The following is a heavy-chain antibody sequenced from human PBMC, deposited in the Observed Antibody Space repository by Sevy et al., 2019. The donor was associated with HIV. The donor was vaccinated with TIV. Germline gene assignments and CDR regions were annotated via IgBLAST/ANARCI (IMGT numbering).Heavy chain of an antibody. Sequence: SENLSLTCTVSGGSISSSRYYWGWIRQPPGKGLEWIGSIDYSGSTYYNPSLKSRVTVSIVTVKNQLSLKVRSVTAADTAVYYCAEVAPRSKMDVWGQGTTVTVSS. D-gene: IGHD1-26*01. J-gene: IGHJ6*02. CDR1: GGSISSSRYY. CDR3: AEVAPRSKMDV. V-gene: IGHV4-39*01. CDR2: IDYSGST.